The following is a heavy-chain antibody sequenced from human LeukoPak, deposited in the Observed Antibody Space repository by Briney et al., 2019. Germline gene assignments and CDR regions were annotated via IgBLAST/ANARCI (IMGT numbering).Heavy chain of an antibody. CDR2: INHSGST. J-gene: IGHJ6*02. Sequence: SEPLSLTCAVYGGSFSGYYWSGIRHPPGKGLEWIGEINHSGSTNYNPSLKSRVTISVDTSKNQFSLKLSSVTAADTAVYYCARYRTAMAPRDYGMDVWGQGTTVTVSS. CDR3: ARYRTAMAPRDYGMDV. D-gene: IGHD5-18*01. CDR1: GGSFSGYY. V-gene: IGHV4-34*01.